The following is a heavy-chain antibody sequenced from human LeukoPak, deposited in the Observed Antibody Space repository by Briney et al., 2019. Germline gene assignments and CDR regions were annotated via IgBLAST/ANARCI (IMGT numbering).Heavy chain of an antibody. Sequence: PGGSLRLSCGASGLTFSSYGMHWVRQAPGKGLEWVSSISSSSSFLYYADSVKGRFTISRDNAKNSLYLQMTSLRADDTAVYYCARAPVQTWVWNFDLWGRGTLVTVSS. CDR2: ISSSSSFL. V-gene: IGHV3-21*01. CDR1: GLTFSSYG. J-gene: IGHJ2*01. CDR3: ARAPVQTWVWNFDL. D-gene: IGHD1-26*01.